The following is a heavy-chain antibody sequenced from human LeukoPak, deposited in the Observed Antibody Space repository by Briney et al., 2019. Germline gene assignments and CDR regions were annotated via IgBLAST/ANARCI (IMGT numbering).Heavy chain of an antibody. CDR1: GFTFSSYS. CDR2: ISSSSSYI. J-gene: IGHJ6*02. Sequence: KPGGSLRLSCAASGFTFSSYSMNWVRQAPGKGLEWVSSISSSSSYIYYADSVKGRFTISRDNAKNPLYLQMNSLRAEDTAVYYCARVTGPASYYYYGMDVWGQGTTVTVSS. V-gene: IGHV3-21*01. CDR3: ARVTGPASYYYYGMDV.